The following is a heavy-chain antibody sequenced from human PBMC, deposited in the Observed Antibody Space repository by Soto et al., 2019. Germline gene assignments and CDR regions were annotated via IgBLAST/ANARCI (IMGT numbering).Heavy chain of an antibody. J-gene: IGHJ6*03. D-gene: IGHD6-19*01. V-gene: IGHV3-64*01. CDR1: GFTFSNYA. Sequence: EVQLVESGGGLVQPGGSLRLSCAASGFTFSNYAMDWVRQAPGKVLEYVSGISRDNSKNTLYLQMGSLRAEDMVVYYCARREQSDFYYLVVWGKGASVSDS. CDR3: ARREQSDFYYLVV.